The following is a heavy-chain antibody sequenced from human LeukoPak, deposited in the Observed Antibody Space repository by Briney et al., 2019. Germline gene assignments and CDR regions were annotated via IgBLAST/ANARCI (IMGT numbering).Heavy chain of an antibody. CDR2: IYYSGSP. V-gene: IGHV4-59*08. Sequence: PSETLSLTCTVSGGSISSYYWSWIRQPPGKGLGWIGDIYYSGSPNYNPSLKSRVTISVDTSKNQFSLKLSSVTAADTAVYYCARWGYSSGWYQFFDYWGQGTLVTVSS. CDR3: ARWGYSSGWYQFFDY. D-gene: IGHD6-19*01. CDR1: GGSISSYY. J-gene: IGHJ4*02.